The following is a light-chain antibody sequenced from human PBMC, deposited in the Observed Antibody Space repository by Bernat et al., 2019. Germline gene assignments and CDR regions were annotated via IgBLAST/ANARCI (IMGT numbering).Light chain of an antibody. V-gene: IGKV3-20*01. CDR2: SAS. CDR1: PSVSSSY. CDR3: KQYGTSPT. Sequence: EIVLTQSPGTLSLSPGERATLSCRASPSVSSSYLAWYQQKSGRAPRLLIFSASSRATGIPDRFSGSGSGTDFTLSISRLEPEDSAVYYCKQYGTSPTFGQGTKVEIK. J-gene: IGKJ1*01.